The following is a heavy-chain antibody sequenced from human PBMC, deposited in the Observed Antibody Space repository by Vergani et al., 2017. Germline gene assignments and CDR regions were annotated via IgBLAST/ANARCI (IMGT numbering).Heavy chain of an antibody. CDR3: AREGWGCSSTSCYDYYYYMDV. V-gene: IGHV1-69*01. D-gene: IGHD2-2*01. J-gene: IGHJ6*03. Sequence: QVQLVQSGAEVKKPGSSVKVSCKASGGTFSSYAISWVRQAPGQGLEWMGGIIPIFGTANYAQKFQGRVTITADESTSTAYMELSSLRSEDTAVYYCAREGWGCSSTSCYDYYYYMDVWGKGTTVTVSS. CDR2: IIPIFGTA. CDR1: GGTFSSYA.